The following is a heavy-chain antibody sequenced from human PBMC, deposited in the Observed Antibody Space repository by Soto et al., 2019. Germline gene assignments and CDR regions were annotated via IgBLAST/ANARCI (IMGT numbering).Heavy chain of an antibody. CDR2: IYPGDSDT. V-gene: IGHV5-51*01. D-gene: IGHD2-2*01. J-gene: IGHJ6*02. CDR3: ARHMLYCSSTSCYFAPYYYGMDV. Sequence: GESLKISCKGSGYSFTSYWIGWVRQMPGKGLEWMGIIYPGDSDTRYSPSFQGQVTISADKSISTAYLQWSSLKASDTAMYYCARHMLYCSSTSCYFAPYYYGMDVWGQGTTVTVSS. CDR1: GYSFTSYW.